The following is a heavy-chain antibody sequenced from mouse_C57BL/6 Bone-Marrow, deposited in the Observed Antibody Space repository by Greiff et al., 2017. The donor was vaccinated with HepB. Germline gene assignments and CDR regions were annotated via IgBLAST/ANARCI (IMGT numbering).Heavy chain of an antibody. D-gene: IGHD1-1*01. CDR2: IYPSDSET. Sequence: VQLQQPGAELVRPGSSVKLSCKASGYTFTSYWMDWVKQRPGQGLEWIGNIYPSDSETHYNQKFKDKATLTVDKSSSTAYMQLSSLTSEDSAVYYCARNYCSSYWYFDVWGTGTTVTVSS. J-gene: IGHJ1*03. V-gene: IGHV1-61*01. CDR1: GYTFTSYW. CDR3: ARNYCSSYWYFDV.